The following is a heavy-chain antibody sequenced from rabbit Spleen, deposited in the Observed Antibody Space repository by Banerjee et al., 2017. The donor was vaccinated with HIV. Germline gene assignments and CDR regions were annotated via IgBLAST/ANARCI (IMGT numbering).Heavy chain of an antibody. CDR1: GFDFSNYG. CDR3: ARRYNGNGGYGL. CDR2: IDPLFGST. Sequence: QEQLVESGGGLVQPGGSLKLSCKASGFDFSNYGVSWVRQPPGKGLEWIGYIDPLFGSTYYANWVNGRFSISRENTQNTVYLQLNSLTAADTATYFCARRYNGNGGYGLWGPGTLVTVS. D-gene: IGHD1-1*01. V-gene: IGHV1S47*01. J-gene: IGHJ6*01.